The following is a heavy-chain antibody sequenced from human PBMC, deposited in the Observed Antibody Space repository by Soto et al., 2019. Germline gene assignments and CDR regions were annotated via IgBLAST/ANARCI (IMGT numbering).Heavy chain of an antibody. Sequence: QVQLLESGGGVVQPGRSLRLSCAASGFPFSTYGMHWVRQAPGKGLEWVAVISYDGSNKDYADSVTGRFTIARDNSKNTVYLQMNSLRTEDTAVYYCAKLGYCSAGRCYADFDHWGQGTLVTVSS. CDR2: ISYDGSNK. CDR1: GFPFSTYG. J-gene: IGHJ4*02. D-gene: IGHD2-15*01. V-gene: IGHV3-30*18. CDR3: AKLGYCSAGRCYADFDH.